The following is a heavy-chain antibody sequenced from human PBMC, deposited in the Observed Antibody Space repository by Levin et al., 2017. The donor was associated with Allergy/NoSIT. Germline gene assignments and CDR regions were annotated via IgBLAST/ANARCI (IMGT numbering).Heavy chain of an antibody. CDR3: ARTARYCSGGSCYSYWYFDL. D-gene: IGHD2-15*01. J-gene: IGHJ2*01. CDR2: IKQDGSEE. CDR1: GFTFSSYW. V-gene: IGHV3-7*04. Sequence: GGSLRLSCAASGFTFSSYWMRWVRQAPGKGLEWVANIKQDGSEEYYVDSVKGRFTISRDNAKNSLYLQMSSLRAEDTAVYYCARTARYCSGGSCYSYWYFDLWGRGTLVTVSS.